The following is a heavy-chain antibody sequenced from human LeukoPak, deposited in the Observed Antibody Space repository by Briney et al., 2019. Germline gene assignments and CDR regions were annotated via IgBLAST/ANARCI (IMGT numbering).Heavy chain of an antibody. CDR1: GFTFSSYA. D-gene: IGHD3-16*01. V-gene: IGHV3-23*01. Sequence: GGSLRLSCAAPGFTFSSYAMSWVRQAPGKGLEWVSAISGIGGSTYYADSVKGRLTIFRDNSKNTMYLQMNSRRGEDTAVYYCAKAWGGYFDYWGQGTLVTVSS. CDR3: AKAWGGYFDY. J-gene: IGHJ4*02. CDR2: ISGIGGST.